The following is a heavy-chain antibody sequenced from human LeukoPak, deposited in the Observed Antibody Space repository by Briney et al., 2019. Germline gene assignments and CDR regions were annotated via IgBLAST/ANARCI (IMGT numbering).Heavy chain of an antibody. CDR1: GFTFSSYE. V-gene: IGHV3-48*03. D-gene: IGHD6-19*01. Sequence: GGSLRLSCAASGFTFSSYEMNWVRQAPGKGLEWVSYISSSGSTIYYADSVKGRFTISRDNAKNSLYLQMNSLRAEDTAVYYCARDLAVAGRGPGDYRGQGTLVTVSS. CDR3: ARDLAVAGRGPGDY. J-gene: IGHJ4*02. CDR2: ISSSGSTI.